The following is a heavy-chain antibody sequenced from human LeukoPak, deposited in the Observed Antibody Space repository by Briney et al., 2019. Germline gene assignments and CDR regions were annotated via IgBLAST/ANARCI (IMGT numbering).Heavy chain of an antibody. CDR1: GGSISSYY. CDR2: IYYSGST. V-gene: IGHV4-59*01. CDR3: ARDQHRIAAAGLLWYYMDV. D-gene: IGHD6-13*01. Sequence: PSETLSLTCTVSGGSISSYYWSWIRQPPGKGLEWIGYIYYSGSTNYNPSLKSRVTISVDTSKNQFSLKLSSVTAADTAVYYCARDQHRIAAAGLLWYYMDVWGKGTTVTVSS. J-gene: IGHJ6*03.